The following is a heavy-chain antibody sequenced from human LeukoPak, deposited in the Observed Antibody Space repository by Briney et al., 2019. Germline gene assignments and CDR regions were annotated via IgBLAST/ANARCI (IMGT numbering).Heavy chain of an antibody. CDR1: GAYISNYY. Sequence: SETLSLTCTVSGAYISNYYWSWIRQTPEKGLEWMGHIHSSGGSSYYPSLKSRLTLSIDTSRNQLSLKLPSVTAADTAVYFCARLGSYHDFWGQGALVTVSS. CDR3: ARLGSYHDF. CDR2: IHSSGGS. V-gene: IGHV4-4*09. J-gene: IGHJ4*02. D-gene: IGHD1-26*01.